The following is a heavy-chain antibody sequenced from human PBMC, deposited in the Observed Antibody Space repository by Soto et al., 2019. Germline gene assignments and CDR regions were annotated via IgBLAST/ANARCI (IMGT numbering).Heavy chain of an antibody. D-gene: IGHD4-17*01. CDR3: AKDRVPSMTTMTTHELDP. CDR1: GFTFSGSA. Sequence: GGSLRLSCAASGFTFSGSAMHWVRQASGKGLEWVSGVGGSDATTYYADSVKGRFTISRDTSKNRLYLQMDSLRVEDTAMYYCAKDRVPSMTTMTTHELDPWGQGTQVTVSS. J-gene: IGHJ5*02. CDR2: VGGSDATT. V-gene: IGHV3-23*01.